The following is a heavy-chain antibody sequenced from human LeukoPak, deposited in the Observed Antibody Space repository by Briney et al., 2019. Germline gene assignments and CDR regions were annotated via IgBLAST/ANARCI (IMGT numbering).Heavy chain of an antibody. CDR1: GFTFSSYG. J-gene: IGHJ4*02. D-gene: IGHD6-19*01. CDR2: IWYDGSNK. CDR3: AAGYSSGWPLSDGY. Sequence: GGSLRLSCAASGFTFSSYGMHWVRQAPGKGLEWVAVIWYDGSNKYYADSVKGRFTISRDNSKNTLYLQMNSLRAEDTAVYYCAAGYSSGWPLSDGYWGQGTLVTVSS. V-gene: IGHV3-33*01.